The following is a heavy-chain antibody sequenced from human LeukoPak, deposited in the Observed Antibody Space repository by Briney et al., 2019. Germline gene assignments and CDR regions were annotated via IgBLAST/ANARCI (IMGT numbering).Heavy chain of an antibody. CDR2: VSYDGSNK. D-gene: IGHD5-12*01. CDR3: ARGENVDIVAIYAFDI. CDR1: GFTFSSYA. V-gene: IGHV3-30-3*01. J-gene: IGHJ3*02. Sequence: PGGSLRLSCAASGFTFSSYAMHWVRQAPGKGLEWVAIVSYDGSNKYYADSVKGRFTISRDNSKNTLYLQMNSLRAEDTAVYYCARGENVDIVAIYAFDIWGQGTMVTVSS.